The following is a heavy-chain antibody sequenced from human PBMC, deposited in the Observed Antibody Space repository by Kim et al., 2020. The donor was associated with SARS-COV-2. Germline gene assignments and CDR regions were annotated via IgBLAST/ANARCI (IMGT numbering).Heavy chain of an antibody. Sequence: GRFTSSRDNSKNTLYLQMNSLRAEDTAVYYCARVTGIGVVIIFYYYGMDVWGQGTTVTVSS. CDR3: ARVTGIGVVIIFYYYGMDV. D-gene: IGHD3-3*01. V-gene: IGHV3-30*01. J-gene: IGHJ6*02.